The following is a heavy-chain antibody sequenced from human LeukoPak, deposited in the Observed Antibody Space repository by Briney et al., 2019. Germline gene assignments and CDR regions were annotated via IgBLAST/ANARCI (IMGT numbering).Heavy chain of an antibody. V-gene: IGHV1-18*01. CDR1: GYTFTSYG. J-gene: IGHJ3*02. CDR3: ARVRYYDSSGYYLDALDI. Sequence: ASVKVSCKASGYTFTSYGISWVRQAPGQGLEWMGWISAYNGNTNYAQKLQGRVTMTTDTSTSTAYMELRSLRSDDTAVYYCARVRYYDSSGYYLDALDIWGQGTMVTVSS. D-gene: IGHD3-22*01. CDR2: ISAYNGNT.